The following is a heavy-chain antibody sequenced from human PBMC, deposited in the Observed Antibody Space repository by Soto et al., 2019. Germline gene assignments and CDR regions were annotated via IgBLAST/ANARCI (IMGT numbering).Heavy chain of an antibody. CDR2: INPNSGGT. CDR1: GYTFTGYY. Sequence: QVQLVQSGAEVKKPGASVKVSCKASGYTFTGYYMHWVRQAPGQGLEWMGWINPNSGGTNHAQKFQGRVTMTRDTSISTAYMELSRLRSDDTAVYYCARDGADNWNYGLDYWGQGTLVTVSS. D-gene: IGHD1-7*01. CDR3: ARDGADNWNYGLDY. J-gene: IGHJ4*02. V-gene: IGHV1-2*02.